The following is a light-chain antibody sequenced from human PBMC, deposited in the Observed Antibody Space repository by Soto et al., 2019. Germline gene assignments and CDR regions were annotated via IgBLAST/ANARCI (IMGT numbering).Light chain of an antibody. CDR1: SSDVGGYNY. V-gene: IGLV2-11*01. CDR2: DVS. J-gene: IGLJ3*02. Sequence: QSALTQPRSVSGSPGQSVTISCTGTSSDVGGYNYVSWYQQHPGKPPKLMICDVSKRPSGVPDRFSGSKSGNAASLTISGLQAEDEADYYCCSYAGNYTLVFGGGTQLTVL. CDR3: CSYAGNYTLV.